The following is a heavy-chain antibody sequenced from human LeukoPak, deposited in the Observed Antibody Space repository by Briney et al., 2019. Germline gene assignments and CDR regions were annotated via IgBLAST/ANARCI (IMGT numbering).Heavy chain of an antibody. D-gene: IGHD3-3*01. Sequence: GGSLRLSCEGSGFLLSGYWIHWVRQAPGKGLVWVARINPDGSITNYADSVKGRFTISRDNAKNTLYLQMNSLRADDTAVYYCATDFHGAHDCWGQGNLVTVSS. CDR1: GFLLSGYW. J-gene: IGHJ4*02. V-gene: IGHV3-74*01. CDR2: INPDGSIT. CDR3: ATDFHGAHDC.